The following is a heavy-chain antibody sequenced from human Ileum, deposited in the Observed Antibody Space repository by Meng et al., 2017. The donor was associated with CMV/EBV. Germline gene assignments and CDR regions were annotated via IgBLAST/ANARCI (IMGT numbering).Heavy chain of an antibody. V-gene: IGHV4-39*07. CDR2: IYYSGST. J-gene: IGHJ5*02. D-gene: IGHD3-10*01. CDR3: ARDRGFSRFDP. CDR1: GRSISSSSDY. Sequence: QLRLHAAGPVMVKSSDTLSPSCTVSGRSISSSSDYGGWIRQPPGKGLEWIGSIYYSGSTYYNPSLKSRVTISVDTSKNQFSLKLSSVTAADTAVYYCARDRGFSRFDPWGQGTLVTVSS.